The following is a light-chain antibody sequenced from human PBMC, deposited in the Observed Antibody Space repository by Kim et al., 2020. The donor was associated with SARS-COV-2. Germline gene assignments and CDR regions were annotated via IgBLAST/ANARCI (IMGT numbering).Light chain of an antibody. Sequence: SASGEDRFTITCRASQSISIWLACYQQKPGKAPKLLIYKASILQSGVPSSFSGSGSGTEFTLTISSLQPDDVATYYCQQYNSYSWSFGQGTKVDIK. V-gene: IGKV1-5*03. CDR1: QSISIW. CDR3: QQYNSYSWS. CDR2: KAS. J-gene: IGKJ1*01.